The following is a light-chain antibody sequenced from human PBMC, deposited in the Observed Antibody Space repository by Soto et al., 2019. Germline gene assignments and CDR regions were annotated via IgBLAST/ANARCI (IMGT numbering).Light chain of an antibody. CDR2: GAS. J-gene: IGKJ1*01. CDR1: QSVSSK. CDR3: QQYNSWLWT. Sequence: EILMTQSPATLSVSPGDGATLYCRASQSVSSKLAWYQQKPGQAPRLLIYGASTRATGIPARCSGSGSGTEFTLIISSLQSEDSAVYYCQQYNSWLWTFGQGTEVDI. V-gene: IGKV3-15*01.